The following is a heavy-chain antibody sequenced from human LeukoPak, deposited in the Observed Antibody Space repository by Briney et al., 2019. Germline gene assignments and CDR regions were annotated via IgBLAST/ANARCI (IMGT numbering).Heavy chain of an antibody. CDR3: ARAGLNYDFWSGYYQYYFDF. CDR1: GFTFSSYW. Sequence: PGGSLRLSCAASGFTFSSYWMSWVRQAPGKGLEWVANIKQDGSEKYYVDSVKGRFTISRDNAKNSLYLQMNSLRAEDTAVYYCARAGLNYDFWSGYYQYYFDFWGQGTLVTVSS. V-gene: IGHV3-7*01. CDR2: IKQDGSEK. D-gene: IGHD3-3*01. J-gene: IGHJ4*02.